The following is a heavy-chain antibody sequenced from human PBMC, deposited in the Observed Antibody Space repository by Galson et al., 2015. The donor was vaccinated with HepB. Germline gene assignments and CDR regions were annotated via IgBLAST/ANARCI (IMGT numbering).Heavy chain of an antibody. V-gene: IGHV3-23*01. D-gene: IGHD3-3*01. J-gene: IGHJ5*02. CDR3: VKEGSWFGEDWFDP. CDR1: GFIFRHHA. Sequence: SLRLSYAGSGFIFRHHAMAWIRQAPGKGLEWVSGINGRGSTRSYSDAVKGRFSISRDNSKDTVFLQMDNLRAEDTAVYYCVKEGSWFGEDWFDPWGQGALVTVS. CDR2: INGRGSTR.